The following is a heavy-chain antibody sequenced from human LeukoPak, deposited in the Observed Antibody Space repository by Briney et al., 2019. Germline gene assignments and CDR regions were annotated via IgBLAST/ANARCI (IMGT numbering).Heavy chain of an antibody. CDR1: GFTVSSKY. CDR2: IYSGGST. V-gene: IGHV3-66*01. Sequence: GGSLRLSCAASGFTVSSKYMSWVRQAPGKGLEWVSVIYSGGSTYYADSVKGRFTISRDNSKNTAYLQMNSPRAEDTAVYYCARESSGWLQLFDYWGQGTLVTVSS. D-gene: IGHD5-24*01. CDR3: ARESSGWLQLFDY. J-gene: IGHJ4*02.